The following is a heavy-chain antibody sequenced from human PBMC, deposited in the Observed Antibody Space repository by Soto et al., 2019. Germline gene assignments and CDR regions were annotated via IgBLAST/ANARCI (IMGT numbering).Heavy chain of an antibody. J-gene: IGHJ4*02. V-gene: IGHV3-74*01. CDR1: GFTFSDNW. CDR3: TRGGTRTTYWGLFDS. CDR2: ISGDASST. Sequence: EVKVVESGGGLVQPGGSLRISCAASGFTFSDNWMHWVRQPPGKGPVWVSRISGDASSTSYADSVKGRFTISRDSAKNTVDMQMDSLRVEDTAVYYCTRGGTRTTYWGLFDSWGQGTLVTVSS. D-gene: IGHD7-27*01.